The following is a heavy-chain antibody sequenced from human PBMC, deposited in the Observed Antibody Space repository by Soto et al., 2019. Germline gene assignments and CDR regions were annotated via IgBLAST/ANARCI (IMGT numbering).Heavy chain of an antibody. D-gene: IGHD1-1*01. J-gene: IGHJ6*02. CDR3: ARVPWDDLVYYGMDV. CDR2: INSDGSST. CDR1: GFTFSSYW. Sequence: GGSLRLSCAASGFTFSSYWMHWVRQAPGKGLVWVSRINSDGSSTSYADSVKGRFTISRDNAKNTLYLQMNSLRAEDTAVYYCARVPWDDLVYYGMDVWGQGTTVTVSS. V-gene: IGHV3-74*01.